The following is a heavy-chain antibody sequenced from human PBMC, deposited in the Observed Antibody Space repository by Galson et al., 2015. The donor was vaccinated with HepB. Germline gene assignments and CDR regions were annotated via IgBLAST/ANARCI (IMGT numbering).Heavy chain of an antibody. J-gene: IGHJ4*02. CDR2: ISATGDNT. V-gene: IGHV3-23*01. CDR1: GFIFSACA. D-gene: IGHD5-18*01. CDR3: AKYSVLQLWPRGSYFEY. Sequence: SLRLSCAASGFIFSACAMHWVRQAPGKGPEWVSAISATGDNTYYADSVKGRFTIPRDSSKNTLYLQMNSLRAEDTAVYYCAKYSVLQLWPRGSYFEYWGQGTLVTVSS.